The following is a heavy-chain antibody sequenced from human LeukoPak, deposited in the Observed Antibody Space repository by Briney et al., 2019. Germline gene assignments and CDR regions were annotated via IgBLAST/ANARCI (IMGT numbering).Heavy chain of an antibody. CDR1: GGTFSSYA. Sequence: SVKVSCKASGGTFSSYAISWVRQAPGQGLEWMGGIIPIFGTANYAQKFQGRVTITADESTSTAYMELSSLRSEDTAVYYCAQGRYSSGCFYYWGQGTLVTVSS. V-gene: IGHV1-69*13. D-gene: IGHD6-19*01. CDR3: AQGRYSSGCFYY. CDR2: IIPIFGTA. J-gene: IGHJ4*02.